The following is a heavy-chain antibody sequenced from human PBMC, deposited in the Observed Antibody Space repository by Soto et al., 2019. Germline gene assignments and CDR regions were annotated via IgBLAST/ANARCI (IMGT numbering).Heavy chain of an antibody. D-gene: IGHD3-22*01. Sequence: PSETLSLTCTVSGGSISSYYWSWIRQPPGKGLEWIGYIYYSGSTNYNPSLKSRVTISVDTSKNQSSLKLSSVTVADTAVYYCVRCKIRGYRLECYGMDVWGQGTTVTVSS. CDR1: GGSISSYY. CDR3: VRCKIRGYRLECYGMDV. V-gene: IGHV4-59*01. J-gene: IGHJ6*02. CDR2: IYYSGST.